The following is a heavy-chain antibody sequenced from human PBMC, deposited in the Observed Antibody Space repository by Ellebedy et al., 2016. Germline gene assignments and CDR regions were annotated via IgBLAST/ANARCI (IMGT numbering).Heavy chain of an antibody. D-gene: IGHD1-26*01. CDR1: GYTFTSYA. J-gene: IGHJ3*02. Sequence: ASVKVSCKASGYTFTSYAMHWVRQAPGQRLEWMGWINAGNGNTKYSQKFQGRVTITRDTSASTAYMELSGLRSEDTAVYYCEIVGANDAFDIWGQGTMVTVSS. CDR2: INAGNGNT. CDR3: EIVGANDAFDI. V-gene: IGHV1-3*01.